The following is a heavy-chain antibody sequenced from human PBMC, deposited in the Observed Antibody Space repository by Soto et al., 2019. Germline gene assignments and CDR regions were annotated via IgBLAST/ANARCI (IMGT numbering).Heavy chain of an antibody. V-gene: IGHV1-18*01. CDR2: INTYNGNT. Sequence: QVQLVQSGAEVKNPGASVKVSCKASGYTFTRYGIGWARQAPGQGLEWMGWINTYNGNTNYAQNVQGRVTLTTDTATSTAYMELRSLRSNDTAIYYCAMVDVYVTPGPPDVWGQGTTVIVSS. CDR1: GYTFTRYG. J-gene: IGHJ6*02. CDR3: AMVDVYVTPGPPDV. D-gene: IGHD3-16*01.